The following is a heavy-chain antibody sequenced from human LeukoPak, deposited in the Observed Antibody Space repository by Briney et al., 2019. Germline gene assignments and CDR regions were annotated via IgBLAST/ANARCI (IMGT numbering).Heavy chain of an antibody. D-gene: IGHD5-18*01. J-gene: IGHJ6*03. CDR2: INHSGST. CDR1: GGSFSGYY. CDR3: ARVVTAIYYYYYYMDV. V-gene: IGHV4-34*01. Sequence: PSETLSLTCAVYGGSFSGYYWSWIRQPPGKGLEWIGEINHSGSTNYNPSLKSQVTISVDTSKNQFSLKLSSVTAADTAVYYCARVVTAIYYYYYYMDVWGKGTTVTVSS.